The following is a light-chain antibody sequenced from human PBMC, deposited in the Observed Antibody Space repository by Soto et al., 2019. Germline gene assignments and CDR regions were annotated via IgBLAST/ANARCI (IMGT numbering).Light chain of an antibody. V-gene: IGKV3-11*01. Sequence: EIVLTQSPATLSLSPGERATLSCRASQSVNNYLAWYQQKPGQAPRLRIYDASSRATDIPARFSGSGSGTDFTLTISSLEAEDFATYYCHQRSNWPLTFGGVTKVEIK. CDR1: QSVNNY. CDR3: HQRSNWPLT. CDR2: DAS. J-gene: IGKJ4*01.